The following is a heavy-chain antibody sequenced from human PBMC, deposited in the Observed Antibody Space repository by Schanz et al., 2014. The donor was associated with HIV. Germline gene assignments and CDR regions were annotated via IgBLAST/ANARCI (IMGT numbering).Heavy chain of an antibody. CDR3: AKTSYGWYFDY. V-gene: IGHV3-23*04. D-gene: IGHD6-19*01. CDR2: ISISGETT. CDR1: GFTFRSHG. J-gene: IGHJ4*02. Sequence: VQLVESGGGVVQPGRSLRLSCAASGFTFRSHGVHWVRQAPGKGLEWVSGISISGETTYYADSVKGRFTISRDNSKNTLYLQMNSLRAEDTAIYYCAKTSYGWYFDYWGQGTLVTVSS.